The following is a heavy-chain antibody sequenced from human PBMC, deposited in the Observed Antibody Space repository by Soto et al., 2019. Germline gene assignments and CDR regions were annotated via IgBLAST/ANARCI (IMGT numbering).Heavy chain of an antibody. V-gene: IGHV4-30-4*01. CDR2: IYYSGST. CDR3: ARGPRYYDSSGFGYQDP. Sequence: TSETLSLTCTVSGGSISSGDYYWSWIRQPPGKGLEWIGYIYYSGSTYYNPSLKSRVTISVDTSKNQFSLKLSSVTAADTAVYYCARGPRYYDSSGFGYQDPWGQGTLVTVSS. CDR1: GGSISSGDYY. D-gene: IGHD3-22*01. J-gene: IGHJ5*02.